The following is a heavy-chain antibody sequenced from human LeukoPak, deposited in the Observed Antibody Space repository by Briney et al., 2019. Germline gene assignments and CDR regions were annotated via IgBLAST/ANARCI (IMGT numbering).Heavy chain of an antibody. CDR3: SRAQPAAIEGPGFDY. D-gene: IGHD2-2*01. CDR1: RFSLSSYR. Sequence: GGALRLSRVASRFSLSSYRMNLVRQAPREGLEWVSSISSSIRYIYYADSLKRRVTISRDNAKNSLYLQMDSVRAEDTAAYYSSRAQPAAIEGPGFDYWGQGTLVTVSS. CDR2: ISSSIRYI. V-gene: IGHV3-21*01. J-gene: IGHJ4*02.